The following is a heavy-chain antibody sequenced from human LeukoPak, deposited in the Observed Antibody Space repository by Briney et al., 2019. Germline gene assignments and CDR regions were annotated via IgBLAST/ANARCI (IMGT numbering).Heavy chain of an antibody. V-gene: IGHV1-69*06. CDR3: ARGSSYGFSMGY. Sequence: ASVKVSCKASGGTFSSYAISWVRQAPGQGLEWMGGIIPIFGTANYAQKFQGRVTITANKSTGTAYMELSSLRSEDTAVYYCARGSSYGFSMGYWGQGTLVTVSS. J-gene: IGHJ4*02. CDR1: GGTFSSYA. CDR2: IIPIFGTA. D-gene: IGHD5-18*01.